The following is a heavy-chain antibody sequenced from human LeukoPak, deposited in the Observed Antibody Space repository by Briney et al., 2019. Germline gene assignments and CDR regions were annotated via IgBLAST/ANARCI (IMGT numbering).Heavy chain of an antibody. CDR1: GYTFNSYD. CDR2: MNPNSGST. J-gene: IGHJ4*02. D-gene: IGHD6-19*01. Sequence: ASVKVSCKASGYTFNSYDINWVRQATGEGLEWMGWMNPNSGSTGYAQKFQGRVTMTRNISITTAYMELSGLRSEDTAVYYCARAKSGWSPLDYWGQGTLVTVSS. V-gene: IGHV1-8*01. CDR3: ARAKSGWSPLDY.